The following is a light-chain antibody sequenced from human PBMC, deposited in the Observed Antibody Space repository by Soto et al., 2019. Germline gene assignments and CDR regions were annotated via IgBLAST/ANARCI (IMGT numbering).Light chain of an antibody. CDR1: ENVGTN. V-gene: IGKV3D-15*01. CDR2: GSS. J-gene: IGKJ4*01. Sequence: IVMTQSQAKMSVSPGERVTLSCRASENVGTNLAWYQQRPGQPPRLLIYGSSTMAAGISAAFSGSGSRTEFTLTISSLQSEDSAVYYCQQYKNWALSFGGGTRVEIK. CDR3: QQYKNWALS.